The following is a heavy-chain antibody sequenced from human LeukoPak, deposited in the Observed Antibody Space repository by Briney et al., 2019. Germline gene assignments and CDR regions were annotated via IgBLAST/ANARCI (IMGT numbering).Heavy chain of an antibody. J-gene: IGHJ3*02. Sequence: SETLSLTCVVSGDSISNNNWWSWVRQSPGKGLEWIGEVYHSGDANYNPSLKSRVTISVDKSKNQFSLKLSSVTAADTAVYYCARDLGIAVAGTDAFDIWGQGTMVTVSS. V-gene: IGHV4/OR15-8*01. CDR3: ARDLGIAVAGTDAFDI. CDR1: GDSISNNNW. CDR2: VYHSGDA. D-gene: IGHD6-19*01.